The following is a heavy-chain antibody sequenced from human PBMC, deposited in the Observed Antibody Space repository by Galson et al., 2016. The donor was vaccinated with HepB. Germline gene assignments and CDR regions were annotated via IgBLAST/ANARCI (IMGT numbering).Heavy chain of an antibody. J-gene: IGHJ4*02. D-gene: IGHD4-17*01. CDR2: ISGSRGNT. V-gene: IGHV3-23*01. CDR1: GFTFSMYG. CDR3: ARAAGDYGNDGFPNFDY. Sequence: SLRLSCAASGFTFSMYGMSWVRQAPGKGLEWVSSISGSRGNTYYADFVKGRFTTSRDNSKNTVYLQMNSLRDEDTAVYFCARAAGDYGNDGFPNFDYWGQGTLVTVSS.